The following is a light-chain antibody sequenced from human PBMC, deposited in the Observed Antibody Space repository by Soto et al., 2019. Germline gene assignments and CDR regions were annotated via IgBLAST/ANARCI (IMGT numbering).Light chain of an antibody. CDR3: SSYAGRSVV. Sequence: QSVLTQPPSASGSPGQSVTISCTGTSSDVGGYNYVSWFQQHPGKAPKVMIYEVSKRPSGVPDRFSGSKSGNTASLTVSGLQAEDEADYYCSSYAGRSVVFGRGTKLTVL. J-gene: IGLJ2*01. CDR1: SSDVGGYNY. V-gene: IGLV2-8*01. CDR2: EVS.